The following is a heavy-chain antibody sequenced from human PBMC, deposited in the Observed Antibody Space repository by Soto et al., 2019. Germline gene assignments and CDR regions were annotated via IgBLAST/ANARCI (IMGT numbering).Heavy chain of an antibody. V-gene: IGHV4-31*03. Sequence: PSETLSLTCTVSGGSINSGAYYWSWIRQHPGKGLEWVGYIYSSGTTYYNPSLQSRLTISRDTAKNQFSLKLTSVTAADTAVYYCARDPRKFPHSSSWRLDYWGQGTLVTVSS. CDR3: ARDPRKFPHSSSWRLDY. CDR2: IYSSGTT. J-gene: IGHJ4*02. D-gene: IGHD6-13*01. CDR1: GGSINSGAYY.